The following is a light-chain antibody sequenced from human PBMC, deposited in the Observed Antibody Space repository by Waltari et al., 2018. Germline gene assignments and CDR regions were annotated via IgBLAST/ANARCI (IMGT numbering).Light chain of an antibody. CDR1: QSLVHSDGFTY. V-gene: IGKV2-30*02. J-gene: IGKJ1*01. CDR2: KVS. CDR3: MQATNWPLT. Sequence: DVVMSQSPLSLPVTLGQPASISCRSIQSLVHSDGFTYLNWFQQRPGQSPRRLIYKVSRRDSGVPDRFSGSGSGTDFTLKISRVEAEDVGVYYCMQATNWPLTFGQGTKVEIK.